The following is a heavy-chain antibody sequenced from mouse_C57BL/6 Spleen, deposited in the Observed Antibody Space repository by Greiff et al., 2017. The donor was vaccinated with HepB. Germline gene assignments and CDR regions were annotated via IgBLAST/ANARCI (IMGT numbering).Heavy chain of an antibody. Sequence: VQLQQPGAELVRPGSSVKLSCKASGYTFTSYWMDWVKQRPGQGLEWIGNIYPSDSETHYNQKFKDKATLTVDKSSSTAYMQLSSLTSEDSAVYYCARSGGPSYWYFDVWGTGTTVTVSS. J-gene: IGHJ1*03. V-gene: IGHV1-61*01. CDR3: ARSGGPSYWYFDV. D-gene: IGHD3-1*01. CDR2: IYPSDSET. CDR1: GYTFTSYW.